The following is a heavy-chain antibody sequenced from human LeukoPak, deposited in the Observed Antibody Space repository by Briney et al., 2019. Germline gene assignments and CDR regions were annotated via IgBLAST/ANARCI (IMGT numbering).Heavy chain of an antibody. J-gene: IGHJ4*02. CDR3: ARVRSGTYYDY. CDR2: ILSDGTIT. CDR1: GFTFSTHV. Sequence: GGSLRLSCSASGFTFSTHVMHWVRQAPGRGLEYLSDILSDGTITYYADSVRGRFTISRDNARTSLYLQINSLRAEDMAVYYCARVRSGTYYDYWGQGTLVTVSS. V-gene: IGHV3-64*04. D-gene: IGHD1-26*01.